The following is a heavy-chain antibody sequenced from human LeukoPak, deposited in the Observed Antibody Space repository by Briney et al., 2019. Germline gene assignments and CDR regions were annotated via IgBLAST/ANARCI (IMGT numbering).Heavy chain of an antibody. CDR1: GYTFTSYD. V-gene: IGHV1-8*01. J-gene: IGHJ6*02. CDR2: MNPNSGNT. Sequence: GASVKVSCKASGYTFTSYDINWVRQATGQGLEWMGWMNPNSGNTGYAQKFQGRVTMTRNTSISTAYMELSSLRSEDTAVYYCARGGYSGYDYGYYYYGMDVWGQGTTATVSS. D-gene: IGHD5-12*01. CDR3: ARGGYSGYDYGYYYYGMDV.